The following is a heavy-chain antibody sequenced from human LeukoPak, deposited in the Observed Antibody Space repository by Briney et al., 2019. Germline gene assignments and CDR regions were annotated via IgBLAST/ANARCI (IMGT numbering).Heavy chain of an antibody. CDR1: GGSFSGYY. CDR3: ATGQQYYDFWSGYSTIPLDY. CDR2: IYYSGST. Sequence: SETLSLTCAVYGGSFSGYYWSWIRQPPGKGLEWIGYIYYSGSTYYNPSLKSRVTISVDTSKNQFSLKLSSVTAADTAVYYCATGQQYYDFWSGYSTIPLDYWGQGTLVTVSS. V-gene: IGHV4-59*06. D-gene: IGHD3-3*01. J-gene: IGHJ4*02.